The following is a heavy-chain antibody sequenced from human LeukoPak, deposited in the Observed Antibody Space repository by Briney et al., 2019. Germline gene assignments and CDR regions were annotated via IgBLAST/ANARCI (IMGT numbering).Heavy chain of an antibody. Sequence: KPSETLSLTCTVSGGSISSYYWSWIRQPPGKGLEWIGYIYYSGSTNYNPSLKSRVTISVDTSKNQFSLKLSSVTAADTAVYYCARGTNWNDEAAHFDYWGQGTLVTVSS. V-gene: IGHV4-59*01. CDR1: GGSISSYY. J-gene: IGHJ4*02. CDR3: ARGTNWNDEAAHFDY. CDR2: IYYSGST. D-gene: IGHD1-20*01.